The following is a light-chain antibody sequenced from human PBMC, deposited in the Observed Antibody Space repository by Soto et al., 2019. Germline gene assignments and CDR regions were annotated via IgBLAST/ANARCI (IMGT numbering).Light chain of an antibody. CDR2: EVS. Sequence: QPASVSGSPGQSITISCTGTSSDIGGYNYVSWYQQHPGKTPKLMIYEVSNRPSGVSNRFSGSKSGNTASLTISGLQAEDEADYFCSSYINSDTFVVFGGGTKLTVL. V-gene: IGLV2-14*01. J-gene: IGLJ2*01. CDR1: SSDIGGYNY. CDR3: SSYINSDTFVV.